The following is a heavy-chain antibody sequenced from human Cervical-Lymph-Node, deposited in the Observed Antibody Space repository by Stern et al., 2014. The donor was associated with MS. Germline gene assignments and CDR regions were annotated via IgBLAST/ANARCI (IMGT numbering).Heavy chain of an antibody. V-gene: IGHV3-64*01. CDR1: GFTFRNYA. J-gene: IGHJ4*02. CDR2: ITSDGGST. CDR3: ARGSR. Sequence: EVQLEESGGGLVQPGGSLRLSCVGSGFTFRNYAMHWVRQAPGKGLEYVSAITSDGGSTYYAKFVKGRFTISRDNAKNTLYLQMGRLRGDDMAVYYCARGSRWGQGTLVTVS.